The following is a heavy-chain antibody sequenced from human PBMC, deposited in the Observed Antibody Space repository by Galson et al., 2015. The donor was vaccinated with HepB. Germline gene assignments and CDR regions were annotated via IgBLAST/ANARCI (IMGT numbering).Heavy chain of an antibody. Sequence: SLRLSCAASGFTFSSYSMNWVRQAPGKGLEWVSYISSSSSTIYYADSVKGRFTISRDNAKNSLYLQMNSLRAEDTAVYYCASVIGDNYYDSSGYYYWGQGTLVTVSS. CDR3: ASVIGDNYYDSSGYYY. D-gene: IGHD3-22*01. V-gene: IGHV3-48*01. J-gene: IGHJ4*02. CDR2: ISSSSSTI. CDR1: GFTFSSYS.